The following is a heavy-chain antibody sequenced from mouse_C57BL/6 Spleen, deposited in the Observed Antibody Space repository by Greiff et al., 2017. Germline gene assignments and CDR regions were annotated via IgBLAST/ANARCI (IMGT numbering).Heavy chain of an antibody. V-gene: IGHV1-82*01. CDR1: GYAFSSSW. CDR3: ARDDYDPYYFDY. Sequence: VKLMESGPELVKPGASVKISCKASGYAFSSSWMNWVKQRPGKGLEWIGRIYPGDGDTNYNGKFKGKATLTADKSSSTAYMQLSSLTSEDSAVXFCARDDYDPYYFDYWGQGTTLTVSS. D-gene: IGHD2-4*01. CDR2: IYPGDGDT. J-gene: IGHJ2*01.